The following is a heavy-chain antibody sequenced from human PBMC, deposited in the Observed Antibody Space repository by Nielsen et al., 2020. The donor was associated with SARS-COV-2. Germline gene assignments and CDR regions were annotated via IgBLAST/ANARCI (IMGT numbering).Heavy chain of an antibody. CDR1: GDTLSSHG. D-gene: IGHD4-11*01. J-gene: IGHJ6*03. Sequence: SVKVSCKASGDTLSSHGLFWVRQAPGQGLEWIGEIIRLSGANYAQKFQGRVTITADGSTSTAYMELSSLRSEDTPVYYCARGSQGQQLNYYMDVWGKGTTVTVSS. V-gene: IGHV1-69*13. CDR2: IIRLSGA. CDR3: ARGSQGQQLNYYMDV.